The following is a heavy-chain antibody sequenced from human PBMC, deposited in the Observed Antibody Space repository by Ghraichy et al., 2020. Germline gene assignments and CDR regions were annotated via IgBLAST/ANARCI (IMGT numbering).Heavy chain of an antibody. J-gene: IGHJ4*02. CDR3: ARRPGYYDILTGYYINYFDY. Sequence: GGSLRLSCAASGFTFSSYWMSWVRQAPGKGLEWVANIKQDGSEKYYVDSVKGRFTISRDNAKNSLYLQMNSLRAEDTAVYYCARRPGYYDILTGYYINYFDYWGQGTLVTVSS. V-gene: IGHV3-7*01. CDR1: GFTFSSYW. CDR2: IKQDGSEK. D-gene: IGHD3-9*01.